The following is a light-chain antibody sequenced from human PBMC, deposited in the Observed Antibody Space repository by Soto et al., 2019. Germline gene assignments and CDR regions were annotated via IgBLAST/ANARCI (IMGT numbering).Light chain of an antibody. Sequence: QSALTQPRAVSGSPGQSVTISCTGTSRDVGGYNYVSWYQQHPGKAPKLMIYDVSKRPSGVPDRFSGSKPGNTASLTISGLQAEDEADYYCCSYAGSYYVFGTGTKLTVL. CDR1: SRDVGGYNY. J-gene: IGLJ1*01. CDR3: CSYAGSYYV. V-gene: IGLV2-11*01. CDR2: DVS.